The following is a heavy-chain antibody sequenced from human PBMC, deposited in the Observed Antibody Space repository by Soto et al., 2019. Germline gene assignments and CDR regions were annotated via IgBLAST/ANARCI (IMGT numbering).Heavy chain of an antibody. CDR1: GFTFGDYA. J-gene: IGHJ4*02. D-gene: IGHD6-13*01. CDR3: TLVFLAAAASFDY. CDR2: IRSKAYGGTT. Sequence: GGSLRLSCTASGFTFGDYAMSWFRQAPGKGLEWVGFIRSKAYGGTTEYAASVKGRFTISRDDSKSIAYLQMNSLKTEDTAVYYCTLVFLAAAASFDYWGQGTLVTVSS. V-gene: IGHV3-49*03.